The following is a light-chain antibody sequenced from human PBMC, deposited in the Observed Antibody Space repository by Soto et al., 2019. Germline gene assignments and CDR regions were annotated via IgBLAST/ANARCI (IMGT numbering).Light chain of an antibody. CDR3: QQYNNWPHT. CDR2: GAS. Sequence: EIVMTQSPATLSVSPGERATLSCRASQSVSSNLAWYQQKTGQAPRILINGASTRATGIPARFSGSGSGTEFTLTITSLESEDFALYYCQQYNNWPHTFGQGTRLEMK. J-gene: IGKJ5*01. CDR1: QSVSSN. V-gene: IGKV3-15*01.